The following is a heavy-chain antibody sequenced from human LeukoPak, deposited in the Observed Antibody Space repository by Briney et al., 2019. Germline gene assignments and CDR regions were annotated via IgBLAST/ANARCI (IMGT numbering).Heavy chain of an antibody. CDR3: ARGEVAVAGTPPLYYMDV. CDR1: GFTFSSYS. D-gene: IGHD6-19*01. CDR2: ISSSSSYI. J-gene: IGHJ6*03. V-gene: IGHV3-21*01. Sequence: PGGSLRLSCAASGFTFSSYSMNWVRQAPGKGLEWVSSISSSSSYIYYADSVKGRFTISRDNAKNLLYLQMNSLRAEETAVYYCARGEVAVAGTPPLYYMDVWGKGTTVTVSS.